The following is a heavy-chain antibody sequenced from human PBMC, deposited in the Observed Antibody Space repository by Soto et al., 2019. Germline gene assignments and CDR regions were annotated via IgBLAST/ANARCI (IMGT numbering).Heavy chain of an antibody. CDR3: TSLGQLDC. D-gene: IGHD7-27*01. CDR1: GFTFSSYN. V-gene: IGHV3-23*01. CDR2: ITTSGGST. J-gene: IGHJ4*02. Sequence: GGSLRLSCAASGFTFSSYNMNWVRQGPGKGLEWVSSITTSGGSTYYADSVKGRFTISRDNAKNTLFLQMNSLSADDTAIYYCTSLGQLDCWGQGTLVTVSS.